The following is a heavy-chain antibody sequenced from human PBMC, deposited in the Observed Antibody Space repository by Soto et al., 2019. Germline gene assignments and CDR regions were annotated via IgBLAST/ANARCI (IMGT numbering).Heavy chain of an antibody. CDR3: AIEKDGSTTSCKTRGGRDHDYGLYV. J-gene: IGHJ6*04. CDR1: GGTFSSYA. D-gene: IGHD2-2*01. V-gene: IGHV1-69*13. CDR2: IIPIFGTA. Sequence: GSSVKVGCKASGGTFSSYAISWVRQAPGQGLEWMGGIIPIFGTANYAQKFQGRVTITADESTSTAYMELSSLRSEDTAVYYCAIEKDGSTTSCKTRGGRDHDYGLYVRG.